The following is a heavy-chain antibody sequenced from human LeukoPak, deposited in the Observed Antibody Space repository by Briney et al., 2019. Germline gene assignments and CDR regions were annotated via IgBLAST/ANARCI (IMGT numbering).Heavy chain of an antibody. D-gene: IGHD5-18*01. CDR3: ARDTAMGPPN. CDR1: GASISSYY. Sequence: KSSETLSLTCTVSGASISSYYWSWIRQPAGKGLEWIGRVYNSGSTNYNPSLKSRVTMSVDTSKNQSSLRLNSVTAADTGVYYCARDTAMGPPNWGQGTMVTVSS. V-gene: IGHV4-4*07. CDR2: VYNSGST. J-gene: IGHJ3*01.